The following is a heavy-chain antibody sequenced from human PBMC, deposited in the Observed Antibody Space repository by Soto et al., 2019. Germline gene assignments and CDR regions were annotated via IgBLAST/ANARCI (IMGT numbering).Heavy chain of an antibody. CDR2: INTDGSGT. CDR1: GFTFSSDW. Sequence: PGGSLRLSCAASGFTFSSDWMHWVRQAPGKGLVWVSRINTDGSGTSYADSVKGRFTISRDNAKNTLYLQMNSLRAEDTAVYYCATWLRYFDWSHPYFDYWGQGTLVTVSS. J-gene: IGHJ4*02. CDR3: ATWLRYFDWSHPYFDY. V-gene: IGHV3-74*01. D-gene: IGHD3-9*01.